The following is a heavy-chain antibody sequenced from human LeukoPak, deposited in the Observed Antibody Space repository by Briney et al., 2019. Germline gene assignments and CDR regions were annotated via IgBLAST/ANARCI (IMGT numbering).Heavy chain of an antibody. Sequence: GGSLRLSCAASGFTFSSYAMHWVRQAPGKGLEWVAVISYDGSNKYYADSVKGRFTISRDNSKNTLYPQMNNLRAEDTAVYYCARGGDIVVVPAAMYAPYYFDYWGQGILVTVSS. CDR1: GFTFSSYA. CDR3: ARGGDIVVVPAAMYAPYYFDY. D-gene: IGHD2-2*01. V-gene: IGHV3-30*04. J-gene: IGHJ4*02. CDR2: ISYDGSNK.